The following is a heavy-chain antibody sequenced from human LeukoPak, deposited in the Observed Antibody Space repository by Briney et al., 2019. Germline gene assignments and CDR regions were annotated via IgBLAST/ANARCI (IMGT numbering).Heavy chain of an antibody. V-gene: IGHV4-59*01. CDR3: ARICSGGSCTYYYYYYGMDV. CDR1: GGSISSYY. D-gene: IGHD2-15*01. J-gene: IGHJ6*02. CDR2: IYYSGST. Sequence: SETLSLTCTVSGGSISSYYWSWIRQPPGKGLEWIGYIYYSGSTNYNPSLKSRVTISVDTSKNQFSLKLSSVTAADTAVYYCARICSGGSCTYYYYYYGMDVWGQGTTVTVSS.